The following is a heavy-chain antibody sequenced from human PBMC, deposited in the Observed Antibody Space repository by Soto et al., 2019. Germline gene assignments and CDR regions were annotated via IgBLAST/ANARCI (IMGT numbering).Heavy chain of an antibody. CDR3: ASAVTGRDYYYGMDV. Sequence: GSLRLYCAASGFTFSSYAMSWVRQAPGKGLEWVSAISGSGCNTNYAQKLQGRVTMTTDTSTSTAYMELRSLRSDDTAVYYCASAVTGRDYYYGMDVWGQGTTVTVSS. CDR2: ISGSGCNT. J-gene: IGHJ6*02. CDR1: GFTFSSYA. D-gene: IGHD5-18*01. V-gene: IGHV3-23*01.